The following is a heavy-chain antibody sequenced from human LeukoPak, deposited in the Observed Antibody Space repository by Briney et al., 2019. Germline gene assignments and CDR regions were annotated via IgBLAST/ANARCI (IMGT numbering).Heavy chain of an antibody. V-gene: IGHV3-21*01. J-gene: IGHJ4*02. D-gene: IGHD2-2*02. CDR3: ASDRTLALLYPNFDY. CDR1: GFTFSSYS. Sequence: PGGSLRLSCAASGFTFSSYSMNWVRQAPGKGLEWVSSISSSSSYIYYADSVKGRFTISRDNAKNSPYLQMNSLRAEDTAVYYCASDRTLALLYPNFDYWGQGTLVTVSS. CDR2: ISSSSSYI.